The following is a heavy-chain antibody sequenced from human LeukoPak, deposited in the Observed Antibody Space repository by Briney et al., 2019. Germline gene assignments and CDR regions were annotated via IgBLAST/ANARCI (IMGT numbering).Heavy chain of an antibody. D-gene: IGHD6-13*01. CDR1: GYTFTSYA. Sequence: ASVKVSCKASGYTFTSYAIHWVRQAPGQRLEWMGWINAGNGNTKYSQKFQGRVTITRDTSASTAYMELSSLRSEDTAVYYCARSGSSSWFYYFDYWGQGTLVTVSS. V-gene: IGHV1-3*01. CDR3: ARSGSSSWFYYFDY. J-gene: IGHJ4*02. CDR2: INAGNGNT.